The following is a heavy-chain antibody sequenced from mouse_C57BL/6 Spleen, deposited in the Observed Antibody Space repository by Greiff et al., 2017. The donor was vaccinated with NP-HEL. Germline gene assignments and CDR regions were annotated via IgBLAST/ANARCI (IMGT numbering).Heavy chain of an antibody. CDR3: ARVPYYYGRGYWYFDV. D-gene: IGHD1-1*01. Sequence: EVQLQQSGPELVKPGASVKISCQASGYSFTDYNMNWVKQSNGKSLEWVGVINPNYGTTSYNQKFKGKATLTVDQSSSTAYMQLNSLTSEDSAVYYCARVPYYYGRGYWYFDVWGTGTTVTVSS. J-gene: IGHJ1*03. CDR2: INPNYGTT. V-gene: IGHV1-39*01. CDR1: GYSFTDYN.